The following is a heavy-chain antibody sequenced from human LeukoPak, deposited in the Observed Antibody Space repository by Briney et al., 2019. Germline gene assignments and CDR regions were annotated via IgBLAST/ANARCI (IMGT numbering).Heavy chain of an antibody. Sequence: GGSLRLSCSASGFTFSSYAMHWVRQAPGKGLEYVSAISSDGGSTYYADSVKGRFTISRDNSKNTLYLQMSSLRAEDTAVYYCEKGPRSGYDYGNWFDPWGQGTLVTVSS. CDR3: EKGPRSGYDYGNWFDP. CDR2: ISSDGGST. J-gene: IGHJ5*02. D-gene: IGHD5-12*01. V-gene: IGHV3-64D*06. CDR1: GFTFSSYA.